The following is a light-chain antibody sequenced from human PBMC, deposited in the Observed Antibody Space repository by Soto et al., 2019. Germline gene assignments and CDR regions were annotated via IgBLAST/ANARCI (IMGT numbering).Light chain of an antibody. Sequence: AIRMTQSPSSLSASTGDRVTITCRASQGISSYLAWYQQKPGKAPKLLIYAASTLQSGVPSRFSGSGSGTDFTLTISSLQSEVFATYYFQQYYIYPQTFGQGTKVEIK. CDR2: AAS. CDR3: QQYYIYPQT. CDR1: QGISSY. V-gene: IGKV1-8*01. J-gene: IGKJ1*01.